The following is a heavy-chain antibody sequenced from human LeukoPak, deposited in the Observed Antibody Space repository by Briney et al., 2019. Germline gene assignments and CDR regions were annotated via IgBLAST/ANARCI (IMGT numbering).Heavy chain of an antibody. V-gene: IGHV4-59*01. CDR1: GGSISSYY. CDR2: IYYSGST. D-gene: IGHD2-15*01. Sequence: PSETLSPTCTVSGGSISSYYWSWIRQPPGKGLEWIGYIYYSGSTNYNPSLKSRVTISVDTSKNQFSLKLSSVTAADTAVYYCARVTLVVPFDYWGQGTLVTVSS. CDR3: ARVTLVVPFDY. J-gene: IGHJ4*02.